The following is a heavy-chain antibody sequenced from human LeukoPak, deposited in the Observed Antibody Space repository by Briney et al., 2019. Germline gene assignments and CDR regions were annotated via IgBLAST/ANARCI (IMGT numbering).Heavy chain of an antibody. CDR1: GFTFCDYA. D-gene: IGHD3-9*01. CDR2: IRSKAYDETT. CDR3: TASLRYFDWLEDY. J-gene: IGHJ4*02. V-gene: IGHV3-49*04. Sequence: GGSLRLSCRASGFTFCDYAMSWVRQAPGKGLEWVSFIRSKAYDETTEYAASVKSRFTISRDDSENIAYLQMNSLKTEDTAVYYCTASLRYFDWLEDYWGQGTLVTVSS.